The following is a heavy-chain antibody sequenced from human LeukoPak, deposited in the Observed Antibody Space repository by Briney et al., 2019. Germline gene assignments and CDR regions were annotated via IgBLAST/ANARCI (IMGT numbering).Heavy chain of an antibody. CDR1: GGSFSGYY. CDR3: ARSPPRVYCSGGSCYSLDWFDP. CDR2: INHSGST. J-gene: IGHJ5*02. Sequence: SETLSLTCAVYGGSFSGYYWSWIRQPPGKGLEWIGEINHSGSTNYNPSLKSRVTISVDTSKNQFSLKLSSVTAADTAVYYCARSPPRVYCSGGSCYSLDWFDPWGQGTLATVSS. D-gene: IGHD2-15*01. V-gene: IGHV4-34*01.